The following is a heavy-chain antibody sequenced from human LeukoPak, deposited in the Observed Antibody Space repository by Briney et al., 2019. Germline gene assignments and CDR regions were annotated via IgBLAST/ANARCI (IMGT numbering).Heavy chain of an antibody. D-gene: IGHD2-15*01. Sequence: ASVKVSCKASGYTFTSYGISWVRQAPGQGLEWMGWISAYNGNTNYAQKLQGRVTMTTDTFTSTAYMELRSLRSDDTAVYYCARVDCSGGSCYLGDYWGQGTLVTVSS. CDR2: ISAYNGNT. V-gene: IGHV1-18*04. CDR3: ARVDCSGGSCYLGDY. J-gene: IGHJ4*02. CDR1: GYTFTSYG.